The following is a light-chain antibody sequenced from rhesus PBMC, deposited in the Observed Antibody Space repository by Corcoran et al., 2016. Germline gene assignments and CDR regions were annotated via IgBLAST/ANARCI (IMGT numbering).Light chain of an antibody. CDR1: QSISSW. V-gene: IGKV1-22*01. CDR2: KAS. J-gene: IGKJ1*01. Sequence: DIQMTQSPSSLSASVGDTVTITCRASQSISSWLAWYQQKPGKAPKLLDYKASSLQSGVPSRFRGSGSGTDFTLTISSLQSEDFAAYYCQQYSSSPWTFGQGTKVEIK. CDR3: QQYSSSPWT.